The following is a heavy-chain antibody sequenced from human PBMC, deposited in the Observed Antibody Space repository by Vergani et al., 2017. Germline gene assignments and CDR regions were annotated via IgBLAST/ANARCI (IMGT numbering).Heavy chain of an antibody. J-gene: IGHJ6*03. CDR2: IYYSGST. CDR1: GGSISSYY. D-gene: IGHD1-14*01. V-gene: IGHV4-59*01. CDR3: ARAVDSGTYYYYYYMDV. Sequence: QVQLQESGPGLVKPSETLSLTCTVSGGSISSYYWSWIRQPPGKGLEWIGYIYYSGSTNYNPSLKSRVTISVDTSKNQCSLKLSSVTAADTAVYYCARAVDSGTYYYYYYMDVWGKGTTVTVSS.